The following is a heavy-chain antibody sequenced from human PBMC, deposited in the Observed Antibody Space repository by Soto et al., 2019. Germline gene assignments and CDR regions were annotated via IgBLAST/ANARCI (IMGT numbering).Heavy chain of an antibody. J-gene: IGHJ3*02. CDR1: GFTFSSYG. Sequence: QVHLVESGGGVVQPGRSLRLSCAASGFTFSSYGMHWVRQAPGTGLEWVAVIWYDGSNKYYADSVKGRFTISRDNSKNTLYLQMNSLRAEDTAVYYCARAYYDYIWERFGAFDIWGQGTMVTVSS. CDR3: ARAYYDYIWERFGAFDI. V-gene: IGHV3-33*01. D-gene: IGHD3-16*01. CDR2: IWYDGSNK.